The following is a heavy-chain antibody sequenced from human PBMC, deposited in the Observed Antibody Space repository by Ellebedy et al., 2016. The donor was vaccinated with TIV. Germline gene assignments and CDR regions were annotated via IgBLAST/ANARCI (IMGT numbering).Heavy chain of an antibody. CDR2: INPNSGGT. CDR1: GYTFTGYF. J-gene: IGHJ2*01. D-gene: IGHD2-15*01. CDR3: ASPYCSCGICHSSGWFFNL. Sequence: AASVKVSCKASGYTFTGYFMHWVRHAPGQGLEWRGWINPNSGGTNYAQKFQGRVTMTRDTSISTAYMELSRLRSDDTAVYYCASPYCSCGICHSSGWFFNLWGRGTQVTVSS. V-gene: IGHV1-2*02.